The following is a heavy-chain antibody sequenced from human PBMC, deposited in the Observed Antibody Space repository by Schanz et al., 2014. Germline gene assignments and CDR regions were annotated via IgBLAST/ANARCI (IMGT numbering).Heavy chain of an antibody. CDR2: ISFDGRNT. D-gene: IGHD6-13*01. Sequence: QVQLVESGGGLVKPGGSLRLSCAASGFTLSGYGLHWVRQAPGKGLEWVGFISFDGRNTGYAHSVKGRFTIARDNSKNTVNLQMNSLIAEHTAVYYCAKEKEEVAADGRFFDCWGQGTLVTVSS. CDR3: AKEKEEVAADGRFFDC. V-gene: IGHV3-30*18. J-gene: IGHJ4*02. CDR1: GFTLSGYG.